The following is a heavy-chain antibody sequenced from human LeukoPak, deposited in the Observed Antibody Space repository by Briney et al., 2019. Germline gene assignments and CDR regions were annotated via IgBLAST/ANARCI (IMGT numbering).Heavy chain of an antibody. J-gene: IGHJ3*02. CDR1: GFTLSSYS. CDR2: ISSSSSYI. V-gene: IGHV3-21*01. D-gene: IGHD5-18*01. Sequence: GGSLRLSCAASGFTLSSYSMSWVRQAPGKGLEWVSSISSSSSYIYYADSVKGRFTISRDNAKNSLYLQMNSLRAEDTAVYYCARPPFGYSYGEGAFDIWGQGTMVTVSS. CDR3: ARPPFGYSYGEGAFDI.